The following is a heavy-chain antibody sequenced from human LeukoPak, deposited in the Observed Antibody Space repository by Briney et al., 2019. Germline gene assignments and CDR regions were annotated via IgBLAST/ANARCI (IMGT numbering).Heavy chain of an antibody. D-gene: IGHD4-17*01. CDR2: IIPIFGTA. J-gene: IGHJ3*02. Sequence: SVKVSCKASGGTFSSYAISWVRQAPGQGLEWMGGIIPIFGTANYAQKFQGRVTITADESTSTAYRELSSLRSEDTAVYYCARETTAPNHAFDIWGQGTMVTVSS. CDR1: GGTFSSYA. V-gene: IGHV1-69*01. CDR3: ARETTAPNHAFDI.